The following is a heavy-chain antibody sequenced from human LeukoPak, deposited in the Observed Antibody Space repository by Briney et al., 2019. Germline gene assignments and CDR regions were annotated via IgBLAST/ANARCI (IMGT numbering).Heavy chain of an antibody. V-gene: IGHV3-21*05. CDR1: GFTFSIYS. J-gene: IGHJ4*02. CDR3: ARVRPGYYCDY. Sequence: GGSLRLSCVASGFTFSIYSMNWVRQAPGKGLEWVSYISKNSDDIYNADSVRGRLTISRDNAKNSLYLQMNSLRAEDTAVCYCARVRPGYYCDYWGQGILVTVSS. CDR2: ISKNSDDI.